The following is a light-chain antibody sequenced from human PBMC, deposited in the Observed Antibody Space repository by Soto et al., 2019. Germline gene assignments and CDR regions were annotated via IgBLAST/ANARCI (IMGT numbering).Light chain of an antibody. CDR2: EVN. V-gene: IGLV2-8*01. Sequence: QSALTQPPSASGSPGQSVAISCTGTSSDVGGYNYVSWYQQHPGKAPKLMIYEVNKRPSGVPDRFSGSKSGNTASLTVSGLQAEDEADYYCSSYADTNNLLFGGGTKVTVL. J-gene: IGLJ2*01. CDR3: SSYADTNNLL. CDR1: SSDVGGYNY.